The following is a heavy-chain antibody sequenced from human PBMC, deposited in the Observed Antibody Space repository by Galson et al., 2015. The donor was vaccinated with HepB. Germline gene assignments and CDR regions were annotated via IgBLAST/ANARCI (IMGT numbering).Heavy chain of an antibody. J-gene: IGHJ4*02. Sequence: SLRLSCAAPGFIFNIYAMHWVRQSPGKGLEWVAVMSSDGSTTYYMDSLKGRFTISRDNSNNTLYLQMNGLRPDDTALYYCATGGGWSYFDFWGQGTLVTVSS. D-gene: IGHD2-15*01. CDR2: MSSDGSTT. CDR3: ATGGGWSYFDF. CDR1: GFIFNIYA. V-gene: IGHV3-30*04.